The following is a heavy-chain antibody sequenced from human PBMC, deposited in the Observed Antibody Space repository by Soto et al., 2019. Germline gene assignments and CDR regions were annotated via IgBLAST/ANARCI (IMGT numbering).Heavy chain of an antibody. CDR3: ARDQWELLRSEYADVDY. D-gene: IGHD1-26*01. J-gene: IGHJ4*02. CDR1: GFTFSDYY. V-gene: IGHV3-11*01. CDR2: ISSSGSTI. Sequence: QVQLVESGGGLVKPGGSLRLSCAASGFTFSDYYMSWIRQAPGKGLEWVSYISSSGSTIYYADSVKGRFTISRDNAKNSLYLQVNSLRAEDTAVYYCARDQWELLRSEYADVDYWGQGTLVTVSS.